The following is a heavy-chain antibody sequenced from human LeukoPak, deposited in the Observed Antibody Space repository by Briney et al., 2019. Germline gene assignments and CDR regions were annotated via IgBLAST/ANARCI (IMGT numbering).Heavy chain of an antibody. V-gene: IGHV3-11*04. CDR3: ARVIVPTYYMDV. Sequence: PGGTLRLSCAASGFTFSDYYMSWIRQDPGQGLEGVSYISSSGSTIYYADSVKGRFTISRDNAQTSTYLPMNRPIAEHTAVYYCARVIVPTYYMDVWGKGTTVTVSS. CDR2: ISSSGSTI. J-gene: IGHJ6*03. CDR1: GFTFSDYY. D-gene: IGHD3-16*02.